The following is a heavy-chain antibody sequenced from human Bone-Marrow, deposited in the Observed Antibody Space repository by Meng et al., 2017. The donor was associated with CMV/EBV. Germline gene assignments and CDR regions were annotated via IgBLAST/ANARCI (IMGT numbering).Heavy chain of an antibody. CDR3: ASQLSGSHHWYFDL. CDR2: INPNSGGT. J-gene: IGHJ2*01. Sequence: VQLVHFGAEVKKPGAALKCSFKASGYTFTSYGISWVRQAPGQGLEWMGWINPNSGGTNYAQKFQGRVTMTRDTSISTAYMELSRLRSDDTAVYYCASQLSGSHHWYFDLWGRGTLVTSPQ. CDR1: GYTFTSYG. D-gene: IGHD1-26*01. V-gene: IGHV1-2*02.